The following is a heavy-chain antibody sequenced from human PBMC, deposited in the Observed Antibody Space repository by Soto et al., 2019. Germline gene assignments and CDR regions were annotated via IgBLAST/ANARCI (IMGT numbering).Heavy chain of an antibody. CDR1: GGTFSSYT. J-gene: IGHJ3*02. V-gene: IGHV1-69*02. Sequence: QVQLVQSGAEVKKPGSSVKVSCKASGGTFSSYTISWVRQAPGQGLEWMGRIIPILGIANYAQKFQGRVTITTDKSTSTAYMELSSLRSEDTAVYYCARRAAAGSFDIWGQGTMVTVSS. CDR3: ARRAAAGSFDI. D-gene: IGHD6-13*01. CDR2: IIPILGIA.